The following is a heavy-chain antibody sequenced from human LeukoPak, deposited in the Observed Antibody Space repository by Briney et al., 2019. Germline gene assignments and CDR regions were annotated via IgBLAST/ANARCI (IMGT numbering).Heavy chain of an antibody. V-gene: IGHV3-7*03. J-gene: IGHJ4*02. D-gene: IGHD1-26*01. CDR2: IKQDGSEK. Sequence: GGSLRLSCAASGLTFSSYWMNWVRQAPGKGLEWVANIKQDGSEKYYVDSVKGRFTISRDNAKNSLYLQMNSLRAEDTALYYCAATYSGNWEFDYWGQGTLVTVSS. CDR3: AATYSGNWEFDY. CDR1: GLTFSSYW.